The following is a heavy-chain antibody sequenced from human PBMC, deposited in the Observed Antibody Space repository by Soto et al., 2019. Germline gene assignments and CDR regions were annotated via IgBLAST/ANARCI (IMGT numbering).Heavy chain of an antibody. V-gene: IGHV1-69*13. CDR3: ASSRIAAAPLGYYGMDV. CDR1: GVTFSSYA. Sequence: GASVKVSCKASGVTFSSYAISWVRQAPGQGLEWMGGIIPIFGTANYAQKFQGRVTITADESTSTAYMELSSLRSEDTAVYYCASSRIAAAPLGYYGMDVWGQGTTVTVSS. CDR2: IIPIFGTA. J-gene: IGHJ6*02. D-gene: IGHD6-13*01.